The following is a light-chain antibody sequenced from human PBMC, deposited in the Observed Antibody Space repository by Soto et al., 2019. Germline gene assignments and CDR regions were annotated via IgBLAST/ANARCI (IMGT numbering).Light chain of an antibody. CDR1: QSVSSNY. J-gene: IGKJ1*01. CDR2: GAS. Sequence: EIVLTQSPGTLSLSPGERATLSCGASQSVSSNYLAWYQQKPGQAPRLLIFGASSRASGIPDRFSGSGSGTDFTLTIGRLEPEDFAVYYCQQYGRSPATFGQGTKVEIK. V-gene: IGKV3-20*01. CDR3: QQYGRSPAT.